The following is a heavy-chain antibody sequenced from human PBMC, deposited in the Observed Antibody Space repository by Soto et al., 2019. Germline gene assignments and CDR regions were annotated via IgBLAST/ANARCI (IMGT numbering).Heavy chain of an antibody. J-gene: IGHJ5*02. V-gene: IGHV3-11*01. CDR2: ISSSGSTI. D-gene: IGHD3-9*01. CDR1: GFTFSDYY. Sequence: QVQLVESGGGLVKPGGSLRLSCAASGFTFSDYYMSWIRQAPGKGLEWVSYISSSGSTIYYADSVKGRFTISRDNAKNSLYLQMNSLRAEDTAVYYCAREYHDILTGILKIHQEVRFDPWGQGTLVTVSS. CDR3: AREYHDILTGILKIHQEVRFDP.